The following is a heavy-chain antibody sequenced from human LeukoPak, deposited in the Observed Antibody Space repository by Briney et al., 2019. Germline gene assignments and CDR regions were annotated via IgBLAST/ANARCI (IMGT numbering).Heavy chain of an antibody. CDR1: GGSISSYY. J-gene: IGHJ6*03. Sequence: SETLSLTCTVSGGSISSYYWSWIRQPAGKGLEWIGRIYTSGSTNYNPSLKSRVTMSVDTSKNQFSLKLSSVTAADTAVYYCAGDRVMVREDYYYYMDVWGKGTTVTISS. V-gene: IGHV4-4*07. CDR2: IYTSGST. D-gene: IGHD3-10*01. CDR3: AGDRVMVREDYYYYMDV.